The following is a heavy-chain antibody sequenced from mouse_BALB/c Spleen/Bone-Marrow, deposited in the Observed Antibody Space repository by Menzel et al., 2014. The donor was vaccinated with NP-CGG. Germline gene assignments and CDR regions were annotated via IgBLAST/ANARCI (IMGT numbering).Heavy chain of an antibody. V-gene: IGHV1-67*01. CDR1: GYTFTDYA. J-gene: IGHJ3*01. Sequence: QLQQSGPELVRPGVSVKISCKGSGYTFTDYAMHWVKQSHAKSLEWIGVISTYSGNTSYNQKFKGKATMTVDKSSSTAYMELARLTSEDSAIYYCAREVAWFAYWGQGTLVTVSA. CDR2: ISTYSGNT. D-gene: IGHD1-1*02. CDR3: AREVAWFAY.